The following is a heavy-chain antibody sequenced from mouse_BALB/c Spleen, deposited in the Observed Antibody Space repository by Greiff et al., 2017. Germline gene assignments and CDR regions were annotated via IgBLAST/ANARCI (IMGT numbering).Heavy chain of an antibody. Sequence: EVKLVESGPGLVKPSQSLSLTCTVTGYSITSDYAWNWIRQFPGNKLEWMGYISYSGSTSYNPSLKSRISITRDTSKNQFFLQLNSVTTEDTATYYCAREDYDYFDYWGQGTTLTVSS. D-gene: IGHD2-4*01. V-gene: IGHV3-2*02. J-gene: IGHJ2*01. CDR2: ISYSGST. CDR1: GYSITSDYA. CDR3: AREDYDYFDY.